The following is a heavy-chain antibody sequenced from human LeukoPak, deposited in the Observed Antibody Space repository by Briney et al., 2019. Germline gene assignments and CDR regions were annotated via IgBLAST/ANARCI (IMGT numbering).Heavy chain of an antibody. J-gene: IGHJ5*01. Sequence: PSETLSLTCTVSGGSISSSDHFWGWIRQSPGKGLEWIGSLYYTGSAYYSPSLKSRVTILVDTSTNQFSLRLTSVTAADTDVYYCARGFSALVGSGNWFDSWGQGTLVTVSS. D-gene: IGHD2-15*01. CDR1: GGSISSSDHF. CDR3: ARGFSALVGSGNWFDS. CDR2: LYYTGSA. V-gene: IGHV4-39*01.